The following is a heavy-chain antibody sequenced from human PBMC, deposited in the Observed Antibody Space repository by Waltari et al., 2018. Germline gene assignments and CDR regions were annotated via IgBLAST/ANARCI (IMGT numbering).Heavy chain of an antibody. J-gene: IGHJ3*02. CDR1: GGTFSSYA. V-gene: IGHV1-69*13. Sequence: QVQLVQSGAEVKKPGSSVKVSCKASGGTFSSYAISWVRQAPGQGLEWMGRIIPIFGTANYAQKFQGRVTITADKSTGTAYMELSSLRSEDTAVYYCAREGAGYCSSTSCYKARGAFDIWGQGTMVTVSS. CDR3: AREGAGYCSSTSCYKARGAFDI. D-gene: IGHD2-2*02. CDR2: IIPIFGTA.